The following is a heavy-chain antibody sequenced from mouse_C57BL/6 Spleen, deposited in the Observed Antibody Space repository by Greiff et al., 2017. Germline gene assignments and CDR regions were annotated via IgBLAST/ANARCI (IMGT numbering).Heavy chain of an antibody. CDR3: ARGDYYGSSYPIFDY. Sequence: EVQLVESEGGLVQPGSSMKLSCTASGFTFSDYYMAWVRQVPEKGLEWVANINYDGSSTYYLDSLKSRFIISRDNAKNILYLQMSSLKSEDTATYYCARGDYYGSSYPIFDYWGQGTTLTVSS. J-gene: IGHJ2*01. D-gene: IGHD1-1*01. CDR1: GFTFSDYY. CDR2: INYDGSST. V-gene: IGHV5-16*01.